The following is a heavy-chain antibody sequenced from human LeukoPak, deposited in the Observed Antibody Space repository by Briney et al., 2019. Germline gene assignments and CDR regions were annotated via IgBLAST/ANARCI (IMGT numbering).Heavy chain of an antibody. J-gene: IGHJ4*02. D-gene: IGHD3-10*01. CDR3: ARGVTMVRGADLDY. V-gene: IGHV3-33*01. Sequence: GGSLRLSCAASGFTFSSYGMHWVRQAPGKGLEWVAVIWYDGSNKYYADSVKGRFTISRDNSKNTLYLQMNSLRAEDTAVYYCARGVTMVRGADLDYWGQGTLVTVSS. CDR1: GFTFSSYG. CDR2: IWYDGSNK.